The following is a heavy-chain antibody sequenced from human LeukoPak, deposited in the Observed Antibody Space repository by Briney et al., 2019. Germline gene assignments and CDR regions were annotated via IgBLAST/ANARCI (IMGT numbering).Heavy chain of an antibody. CDR2: ISGSGGST. J-gene: IGHJ4*02. Sequence: GGSLRLSCAASGFTFSSYAMSWVRQAPGKGLEWVSAISGSGGSTYYADSVKGRFTISRDNSKNTLYLQMNSLRAEDTAVYYCAKDSLKYSSGLYSFDYWGQGTLVTVSS. CDR3: AKDSLKYSSGLYSFDY. V-gene: IGHV3-23*01. D-gene: IGHD6-19*01. CDR1: GFTFSSYA.